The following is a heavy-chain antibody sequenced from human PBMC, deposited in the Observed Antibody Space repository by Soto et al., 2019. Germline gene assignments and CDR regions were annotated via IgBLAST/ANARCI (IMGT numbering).Heavy chain of an antibody. D-gene: IGHD3-10*01. CDR1: GGSISSGDYY. J-gene: IGHJ4*02. CDR2: IYHRGTT. CDR3: ARAIRRGGGFDY. Sequence: SETLSLTRTVSGGSISSGDYYWSWIRQPPGKGLEWIGYIYHRGTTNYSPSLKSRVTISADMSKNQFSLKLSSVTAADTAVYYCARAIRRGGGFDYWGQGTLVTVSS. V-gene: IGHV4-61*08.